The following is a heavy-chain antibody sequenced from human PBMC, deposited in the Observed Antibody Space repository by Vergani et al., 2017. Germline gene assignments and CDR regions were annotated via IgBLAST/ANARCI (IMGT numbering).Heavy chain of an antibody. V-gene: IGHV4-34*01. D-gene: IGHD4-11*01. Sequence: QVQLQQWGGGLLKPSETLSLTCVVNGGSFTSYHWTWIRQSPGEGLEWVGDIDHTGRPDYNPCLKSRLTMSVDKSRHQFSLTLNSVTATYTAIYFCARVNTETNVHLYYYYYMDVWGQGTAVPVS. CDR1: GGSFTSYH. CDR2: IDHTGRP. CDR3: ARVNTETNVHLYYYYYMDV. J-gene: IGHJ6*03.